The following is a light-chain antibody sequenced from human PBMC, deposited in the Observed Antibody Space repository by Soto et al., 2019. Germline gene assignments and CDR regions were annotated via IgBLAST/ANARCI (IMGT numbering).Light chain of an antibody. CDR2: ASS. CDR1: ESLSRS. Sequence: EIVLTQSPATLSLSPGERATLSCRASESLSRSLAWYQHKPGQAPRLLIYASSNRATGIPDRFSGSASGTDFTLTINRLEPEDFAVYYCHQRSSWPLTFGGGTKVDIK. CDR3: HQRSSWPLT. V-gene: IGKV3-11*01. J-gene: IGKJ4*01.